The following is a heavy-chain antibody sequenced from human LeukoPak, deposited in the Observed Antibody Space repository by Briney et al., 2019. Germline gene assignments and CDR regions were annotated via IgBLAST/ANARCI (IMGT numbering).Heavy chain of an antibody. D-gene: IGHD2-21*02. CDR2: IKDDGSEK. V-gene: IGHV3-7*01. Sequence: GGSLRLSCAGSAFTFSSYWMSWVRQAPGKGPEWVANIKDDGSEKYYLDSVKGRFTISRDNAKNTLYLQMNSLRAEDTAVYYCAKSAVRGLPVLGNWGQGTLVTVSS. CDR1: AFTFSSYW. CDR3: AKSAVRGLPVLGN. J-gene: IGHJ4*02.